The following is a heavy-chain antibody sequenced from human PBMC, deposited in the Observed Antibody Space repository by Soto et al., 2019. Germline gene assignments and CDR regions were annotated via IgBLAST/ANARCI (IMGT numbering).Heavy chain of an antibody. V-gene: IGHV5-51*01. D-gene: IGHD3-10*02. J-gene: IGHJ5*02. CDR3: ARSNFALLFRFDP. Sequence: GESLKISCKGSGYSFINYWIGWVRQMPGKGLEWMGSIYPGDSDTRYSPSFQGQVTISADKSIGTAYLQWSSLKASDTAMYYCARSNFALLFRFDPWGQGTLVTVSS. CDR2: IYPGDSDT. CDR1: GYSFINYW.